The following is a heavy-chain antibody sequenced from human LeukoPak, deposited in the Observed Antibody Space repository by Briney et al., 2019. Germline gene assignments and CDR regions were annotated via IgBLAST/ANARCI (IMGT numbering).Heavy chain of an antibody. V-gene: IGHV4-38-2*02. J-gene: IGHJ4*02. D-gene: IGHD3-10*01. CDR1: AYSITNDNY. Sequence: PSETLSLTCTVSAYSITNDNYWVWIRQSPGTGLEWIGSIYHSGTAYYNPSLKSRVTISVDTSKNQFSLKLSSVTATDTAIYYCAKFGPGPLVLGWVYWGQGTLVTVSS. CDR3: AKFGPGPLVLGWVY. CDR2: IYHSGTA.